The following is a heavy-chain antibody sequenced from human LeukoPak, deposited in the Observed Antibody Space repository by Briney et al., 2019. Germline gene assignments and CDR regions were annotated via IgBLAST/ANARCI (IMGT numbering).Heavy chain of an antibody. D-gene: IGHD5-24*01. V-gene: IGHV1-69*05. J-gene: IGHJ5*02. CDR2: IIPIFGTA. CDR3: ASVSRDGYNKNWFDP. CDR1: GGTFSSYA. Sequence: GASVKVSCKASGGTFSSYAISWVRQAPGQGLEWMGGIIPIFGTANCAQKFQGRVTITTDESTSTAYMELSSLRSEDTAVYYCASVSRDGYNKNWFDPWGQGTLVTVSS.